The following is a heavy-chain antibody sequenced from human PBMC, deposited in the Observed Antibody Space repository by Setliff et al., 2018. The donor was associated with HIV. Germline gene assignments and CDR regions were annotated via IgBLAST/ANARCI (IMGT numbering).Heavy chain of an antibody. V-gene: IGHV1-18*01. CDR1: GYTFTTYA. Sequence: ASVKVSCKASGYTFTTYAISWVRQAPGQGLEWMGWISTHNDDTDYAQKFQGRVTMTRDTSTSTVYMELRGLRSDDTAVYYCARDRQDYSAGSYIYYFDYWGQGTLVTVS. D-gene: IGHD3-10*01. CDR3: ARDRQDYSAGSYIYYFDY. J-gene: IGHJ4*02. CDR2: ISTHNDDT.